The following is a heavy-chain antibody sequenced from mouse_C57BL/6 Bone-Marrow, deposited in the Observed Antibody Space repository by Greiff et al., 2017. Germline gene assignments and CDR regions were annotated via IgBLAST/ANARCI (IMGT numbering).Heavy chain of an antibody. J-gene: IGHJ2*01. CDR1: GYTFTDYY. V-gene: IGHV1-26*01. D-gene: IGHD1-1*01. Sequence: EVQLQQSGPELVKPGASVKISCKASGYTFTDYYMNWVKQSHGKSLEWIGDINPNNGGTSYNQKFKGKATLTVDESSSTAYMELRSLTSEDSAVYYCARGRDYYGSTLDYWGQGTTLTVSS. CDR2: INPNNGGT. CDR3: ARGRDYYGSTLDY.